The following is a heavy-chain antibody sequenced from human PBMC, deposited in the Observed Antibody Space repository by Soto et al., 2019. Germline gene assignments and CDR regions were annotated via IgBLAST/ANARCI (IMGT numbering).Heavy chain of an antibody. Sequence: QVQLVESGGGVVQPGRSVRLSCAASGFSFSYYAMHWVRQAPGKGLEWVAVIAYDSSKKYYADSVKGRFTISRENSKNTLYLQMNSLRDDDTAVYYCASPYCSGGSCYLTEYFQYWGQGTLVTVSS. J-gene: IGHJ1*01. CDR2: IAYDSSKK. D-gene: IGHD2-15*01. CDR1: GFSFSYYA. V-gene: IGHV3-30*03. CDR3: ASPYCSGGSCYLTEYFQY.